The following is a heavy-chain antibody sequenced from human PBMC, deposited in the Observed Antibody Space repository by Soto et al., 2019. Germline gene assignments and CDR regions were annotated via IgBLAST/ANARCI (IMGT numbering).Heavy chain of an antibody. D-gene: IGHD1-7*01. Sequence: QVPLQEAGPGLVKPSQTLSLTFAISGDSFSRHSAAWNWIRLYPSRGLEWLASTNYRSRWYIDYAVSVRSRITVNPDTSKNQFSLQLTSVAPDDTAVYYCAGTTSHQWYYMDVWGKGTTVTVSS. CDR1: GDSFSRHSAA. V-gene: IGHV6-1*01. J-gene: IGHJ6*03. CDR3: AGTTSHQWYYMDV. CDR2: TNYRSRWYI.